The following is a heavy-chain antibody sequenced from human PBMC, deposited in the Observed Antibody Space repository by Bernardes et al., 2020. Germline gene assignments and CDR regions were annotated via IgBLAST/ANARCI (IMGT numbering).Heavy chain of an antibody. CDR2: IYYSGST. V-gene: IGHV4-31*03. Sequence: SETLSLTCTVSGGSISSGGYYWSWIRQHPGKGLEWIGYIYYSGSTYYNPSLKSRVTISVDTSKNQFSLKLSSVTAADTAVYYCARHDAVDDSSGYMSAFDIWGQGTMVTVSS. D-gene: IGHD3-22*01. J-gene: IGHJ3*02. CDR1: GGSISSGGYY. CDR3: ARHDAVDDSSGYMSAFDI.